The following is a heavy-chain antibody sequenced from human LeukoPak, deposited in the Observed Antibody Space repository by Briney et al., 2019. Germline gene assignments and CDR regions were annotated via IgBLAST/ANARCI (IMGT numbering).Heavy chain of an antibody. CDR1: EFTFSSYS. J-gene: IGHJ2*01. CDR2: ISRSSSYI. D-gene: IGHD4-17*01. Sequence: PGGSLRLSCAASEFTFSSYSMNWVRQAPGKGLEWVSSISRSSSYIYYADSVKGRFTISRDNARNSLYLQMNSLRAEDTAVYYCARDRADYGDWYFDLWGRGTLATVSS. CDR3: ARDRADYGDWYFDL. V-gene: IGHV3-21*01.